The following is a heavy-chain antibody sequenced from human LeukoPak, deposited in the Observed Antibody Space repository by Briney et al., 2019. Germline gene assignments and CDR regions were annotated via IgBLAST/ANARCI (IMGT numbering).Heavy chain of an antibody. CDR3: ARDEANYYGSGSYFDY. V-gene: IGHV1-46*01. J-gene: IGHJ4*02. CDR1: GYTFTSYY. D-gene: IGHD3-10*01. Sequence: ASVKVSCKASGYTFTSYYMHWVRQAPGQGLEWVGIINPSGGSTSCAQKFQGRVTMTRDTSTSTVYMELSSLRSEDTAVYYCARDEANYYGSGSYFDYWGQGTLVTVSS. CDR2: INPSGGST.